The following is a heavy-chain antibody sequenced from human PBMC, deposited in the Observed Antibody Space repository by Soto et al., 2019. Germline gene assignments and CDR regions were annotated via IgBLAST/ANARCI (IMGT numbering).Heavy chain of an antibody. CDR3: AKDGTSFYFCGGHLSHFAS. Sequence: RGYLRDSSSASGCTLRSYSMHLVRQAPGKGLQYVSAISSNGGTTYYADSVKGRFTISRDNSKNTVYLQMSSLRAEDTAVYYCAKDGTSFYFCGGHLSHFASWARGTLVPGSS. D-gene: IGHD3-3*01. J-gene: IGHJ1*01. V-gene: IGHV3-64D*06. CDR2: ISSNGGTT. CDR1: GCTLRSYS.